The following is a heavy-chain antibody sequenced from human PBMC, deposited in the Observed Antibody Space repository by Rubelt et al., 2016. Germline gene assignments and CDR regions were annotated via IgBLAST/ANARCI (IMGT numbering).Heavy chain of an antibody. J-gene: IGHJ4*02. CDR1: GGSISSYY. D-gene: IGHD5-18*01. V-gene: IGHV4-59*12. CDR3: ARDGGYSEGYFDY. CDR2: IYYSGST. Sequence: QVQLQESGPGLVKPSETLSLTCTVSGGSISSYYWSWIRQPPGKGLEWIGYIYYSGSTNYNPSLKSRVTISVDTSKNQFALKLSSVTAADTAVYYCARDGGYSEGYFDYWGQGTLVTVSS.